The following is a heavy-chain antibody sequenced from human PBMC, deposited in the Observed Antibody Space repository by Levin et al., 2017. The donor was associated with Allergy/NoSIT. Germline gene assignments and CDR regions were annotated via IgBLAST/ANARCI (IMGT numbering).Heavy chain of an antibody. CDR3: ARDRVIAAAVYYFDY. V-gene: IGHV3-30*04. CDR1: GFTFSSYP. D-gene: IGHD6-13*01. J-gene: IGHJ4*02. CDR2: LSTDGNDK. Sequence: GGSLRLSCAASGFTFSSYPMHWVRQAPGKGLEWVVVLSTDGNDKHYADSVKGRFTVSRDNSKNTLYLQMNSLRPEDTAVYYCARDRVIAAAVYYFDYWGQGALVTVSS.